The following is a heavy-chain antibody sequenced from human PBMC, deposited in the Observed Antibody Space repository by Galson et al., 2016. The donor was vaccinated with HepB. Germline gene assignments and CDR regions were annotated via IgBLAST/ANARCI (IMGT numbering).Heavy chain of an antibody. CDR3: AKDPSGFYGYFDY. CDR1: GFTFSSYG. J-gene: IGHJ4*02. Sequence: SLRLSCAASGFTFSSYGMHWVRQAPGKGLEWVSVIWYDESNKFYADSVKGRFTISRDNSKNTLYLQMNGLRVEDTAVYYCAKDPSGFYGYFDYWGQGTLVTVSS. CDR2: IWYDESNK. D-gene: IGHD4-17*01. V-gene: IGHV3-33*06.